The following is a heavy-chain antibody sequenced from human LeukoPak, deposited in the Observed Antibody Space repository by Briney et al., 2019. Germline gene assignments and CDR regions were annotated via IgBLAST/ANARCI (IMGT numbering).Heavy chain of an antibody. J-gene: IGHJ6*02. CDR3: ATASPHGLRHYYGMDV. CDR2: FDPEDGET. CDR1: GYTLTELS. V-gene: IGHV1-24*01. Sequence: ASVKVSCKVSGYTLTELSMHWVRQAPGKGLEWMGGFDPEDGETIYAQKFQGRVTMTEDTSTDTAYMELSSLRSEDTAVYYCATASPHGLRHYYGMDVWGQGTTVTVSS.